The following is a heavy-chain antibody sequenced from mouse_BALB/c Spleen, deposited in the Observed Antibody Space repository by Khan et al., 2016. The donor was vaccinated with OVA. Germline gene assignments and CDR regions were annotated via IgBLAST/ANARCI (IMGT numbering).Heavy chain of an antibody. J-gene: IGHJ4*01. V-gene: IGHV9-3-1*01. CDR3: AKSYYYYAMDY. CDR1: GYTFTNYG. CDR2: INTYTGEP. D-gene: IGHD2-10*01. Sequence: QIQLVQSGPELKKPGETVKISCKASGYTFTNYGMNWVKQAPGKGLKWMGWINTYTGEPTYADDFKGRFAFSLETSASTAYLQINNLKNEDTATYCCAKSYYYYAMDYWGQGTSVTVSS.